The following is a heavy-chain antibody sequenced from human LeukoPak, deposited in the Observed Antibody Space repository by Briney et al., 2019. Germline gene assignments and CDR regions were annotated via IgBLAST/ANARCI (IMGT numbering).Heavy chain of an antibody. CDR2: IYHSGST. CDR1: GYSISSGYY. CDR3: ARAPYYDILTGPRLKGNRYFDY. Sequence: SETLSLTCTVSGYSISSGYYWGWIRQPPGKGLEWIGSIYHSGSTYYNPPLKSRVTISVDTSKNQFSLKLSSVTAADTAVYYCARAPYYDILTGPRLKGNRYFDYWGQGTLVTVSS. J-gene: IGHJ4*02. D-gene: IGHD3-9*01. V-gene: IGHV4-38-2*02.